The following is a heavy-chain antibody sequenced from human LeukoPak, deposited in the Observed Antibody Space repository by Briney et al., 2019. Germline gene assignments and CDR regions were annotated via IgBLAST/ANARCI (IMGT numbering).Heavy chain of an antibody. J-gene: IGHJ5*02. D-gene: IGHD4-17*01. CDR2: ITHSGSN. V-gene: IGHV4-34*01. CDR3: ARGRGGEPLS. Sequence: SETLSLTCAVYGGSFSGYYWSWIRQPPGKGLEWIGEITHSGSNNHNPSLKSRVTISVDTAKNQFSLKLSSVTAADTAVYYCARGRGGEPLSWGRGTLVTVSS. CDR1: GGSFSGYY.